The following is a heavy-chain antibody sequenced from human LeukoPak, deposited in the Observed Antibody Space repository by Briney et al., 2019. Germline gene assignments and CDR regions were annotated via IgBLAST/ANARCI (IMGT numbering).Heavy chain of an antibody. CDR3: AKPSSRQWLVRVLFDY. Sequence: GGSLRLSCAASGFTFSSYAMSWVRQAPGKGLEWVSAISGSGGGTYYADSVKGRFTISRDNSKNTLYLQMNSLRAEDTAVYYCAKPSSRQWLVRVLFDYWGQGTLVTVSS. V-gene: IGHV3-23*01. CDR2: ISGSGGGT. J-gene: IGHJ4*02. CDR1: GFTFSSYA. D-gene: IGHD6-19*01.